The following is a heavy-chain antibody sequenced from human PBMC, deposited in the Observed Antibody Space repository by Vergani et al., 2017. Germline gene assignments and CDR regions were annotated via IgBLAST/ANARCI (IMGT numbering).Heavy chain of an antibody. D-gene: IGHD4-23*01. V-gene: IGHV3-49*04. CDR3: TMDGGNSPFDY. CDR2: IRSKAYGGTT. CDR1: GFTFGDYA. Sequence: EVQLVESGGGLVQPGRSLRLSCTASGFTFGDYAMSWVRQAPGKGLEWVGFIRSKAYGGTTEYAASVKGRFTISRDDSKSIAYLQMNSLKTEDTAVYYCTMDGGNSPFDYWGQGTLVTVSS. J-gene: IGHJ4*02.